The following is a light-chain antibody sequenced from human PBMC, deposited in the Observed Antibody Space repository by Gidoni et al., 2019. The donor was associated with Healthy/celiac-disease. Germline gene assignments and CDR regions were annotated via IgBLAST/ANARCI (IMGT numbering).Light chain of an antibody. Sequence: DIQITQSPSTLSASVGDRVTITCRASQSISSWLAWYQQKPGKAPKLLIYKASSLESGVPSRFSGSGSGKEFTLTISSLQPDDFATYYCQQYNSYSWTFGQGTKVEIK. CDR3: QQYNSYSWT. CDR1: QSISSW. V-gene: IGKV1-5*03. CDR2: KAS. J-gene: IGKJ1*01.